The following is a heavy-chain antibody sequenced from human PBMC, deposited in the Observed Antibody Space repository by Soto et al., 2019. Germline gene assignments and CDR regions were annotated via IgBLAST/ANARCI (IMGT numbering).Heavy chain of an antibody. D-gene: IGHD1-1*01. CDR2: ISNSGGSK. CDR3: AKDLEKWLVQLGGLDT. Sequence: EVQLLESGGGMVQPGGSLRLSCVASGFTLSSYFMTWVRQAPGKGLEWVSAISNSGGSKYYADSVKGRFTISRDNSHNTLYLQMNNLRAEDTARYYCAKDLEKWLVQLGGLDTWGQGAQVTVSS. J-gene: IGHJ5*02. CDR1: GFTLSSYF. V-gene: IGHV3-23*01.